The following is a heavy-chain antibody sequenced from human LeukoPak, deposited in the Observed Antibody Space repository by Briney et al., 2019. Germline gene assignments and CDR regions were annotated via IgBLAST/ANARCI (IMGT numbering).Heavy chain of an antibody. CDR1: GGSISSYY. CDR3: ARWGPSDFWSGYSVNYFDY. J-gene: IGHJ4*02. V-gene: IGHV4-59*01. CDR2: IYYSGST. D-gene: IGHD3-3*01. Sequence: KPSETLSLTCTVSGGSISSYYWSWIRQPPGKGLEWIGYIYYSGSTNYNPSLKSRVTISVDTSKNQFSLKLSSVTAADTAVYYCARWGPSDFWSGYSVNYFDYWGQGTLVTVSS.